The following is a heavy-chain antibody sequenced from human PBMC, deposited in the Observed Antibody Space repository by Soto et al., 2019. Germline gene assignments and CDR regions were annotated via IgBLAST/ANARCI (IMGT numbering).Heavy chain of an antibody. V-gene: IGHV1-69*01. J-gene: IGHJ4*02. D-gene: IGHD3-22*01. Sequence: QVQLVQSGAEVKKPGSSVKVSCKASGGTFSSYAISWVRQAPGQGLEWMGGIIPIFGTANYAQKFQGRVTSTADESTSTAYMELSSLRSEDTAVYYCARDYYYDSSGYYFRLDYWGQGTLVTVSS. CDR1: GGTFSSYA. CDR3: ARDYYYDSSGYYFRLDY. CDR2: IIPIFGTA.